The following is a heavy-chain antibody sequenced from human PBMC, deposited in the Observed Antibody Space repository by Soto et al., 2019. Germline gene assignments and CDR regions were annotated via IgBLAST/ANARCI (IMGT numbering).Heavy chain of an antibody. V-gene: IGHV3-23*01. CDR2: MSATDGRS. J-gene: IGHJ3*01. CDR3: AKGPNGDYVGGFDF. Sequence: EVQLLESGGGLVQPGGSLRLSCAASGFIFNSFAMTWVRQAPGKGLEWVSSMSATDGRSYYADSVKGRFTISRDDSKSALYLQMNSVRGEDTAVYYCAKGPNGDYVGGFDFWGQGTMVTV. CDR1: GFIFNSFA. D-gene: IGHD4-17*01.